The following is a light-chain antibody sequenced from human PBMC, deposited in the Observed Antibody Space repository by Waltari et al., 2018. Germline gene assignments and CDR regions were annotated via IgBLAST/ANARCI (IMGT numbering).Light chain of an antibody. CDR1: HSVINNY. CDR2: DAS. CDR3: QQCSSSPLT. V-gene: IGKV3-20*01. Sequence: EIVLTQSPGTLSLSPGERATPSCRASHSVINNYLAWYQQKPGQAPRLLIDDASRRATGIPDRFSGSGSGTDFTLTISRLEPEDFAVYYCQQCSSSPLTFGGGTRLEIK. J-gene: IGKJ4*01.